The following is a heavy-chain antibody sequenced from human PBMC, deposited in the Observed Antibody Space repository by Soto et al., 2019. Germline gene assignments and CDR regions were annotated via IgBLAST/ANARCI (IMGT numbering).Heavy chain of an antibody. CDR1: GYTFRSYG. V-gene: IGHV1-18*01. D-gene: IGHD4-4*01. CDR3: AKADSNYAGRFSYYYMDV. CDR2: ISGYNGNT. Sequence: ASVKVSCKASGYTFRSYGISWVRQAPGQGLEWMGWISGYNGNTHYSQKFQGKVTMTTDTSTSTAYMELRNLRSDDTAVYYCAKADSNYAGRFSYYYMDVWGTGTMVTVSS. J-gene: IGHJ6*03.